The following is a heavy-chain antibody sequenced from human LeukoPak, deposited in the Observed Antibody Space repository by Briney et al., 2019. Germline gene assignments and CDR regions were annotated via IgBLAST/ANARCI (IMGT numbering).Heavy chain of an antibody. D-gene: IGHD6-6*01. Sequence: SETLSLTCTVSGGSISSYYWSWLRQPAGKGLEWIGRVYTSGNANYNPSLKSRVTMSLDTSKNQFSLKLNSVTAADTAVYYCARVFPEQLAFDYWGQGTLVTVSS. CDR3: ARVFPEQLAFDY. CDR2: VYTSGNA. V-gene: IGHV4-4*07. CDR1: GGSISSYY. J-gene: IGHJ4*02.